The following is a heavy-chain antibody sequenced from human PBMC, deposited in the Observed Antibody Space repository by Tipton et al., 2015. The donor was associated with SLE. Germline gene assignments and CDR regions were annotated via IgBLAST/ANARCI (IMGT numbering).Heavy chain of an antibody. Sequence: TLSLTCTVSGGSISSHYWSWIRQPPGKGLEWIGYIYYSGSTNYNPSLKSRVTISVDTSKNQFSLKLSSVTAADTAVYYCAGSYCSSTSCARHYYGMDVWGQGTTVTVSS. CDR3: AGSYCSSTSCARHYYGMDV. CDR1: GGSISSHY. V-gene: IGHV4-59*11. CDR2: IYYSGST. J-gene: IGHJ6*02. D-gene: IGHD2-2*01.